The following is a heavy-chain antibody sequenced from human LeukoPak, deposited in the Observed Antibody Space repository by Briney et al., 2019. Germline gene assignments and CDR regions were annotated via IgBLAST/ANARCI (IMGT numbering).Heavy chain of an antibody. CDR3: ARTRRIQLWLWDWFDP. D-gene: IGHD5-18*01. V-gene: IGHV4-39*07. J-gene: IGHJ5*02. CDR1: GGSISSTSYY. CDR2: IYYSGST. Sequence: SETLSLTCTASGGSISSTSYYWGWIRQPPGKGLEWIGNIYYSGSTNYNPSLKSRVTISVDTSKNQFSLKLSSVTAADTAVYYCARTRRIQLWLWDWFDPWGQGTLVTVSS.